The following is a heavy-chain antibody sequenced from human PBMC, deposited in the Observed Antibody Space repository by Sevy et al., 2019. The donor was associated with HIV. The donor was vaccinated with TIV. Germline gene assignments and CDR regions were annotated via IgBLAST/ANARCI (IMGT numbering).Heavy chain of an antibody. CDR1: GFTFSNAW. CDR3: TTQVGATPNGYYYYGMDV. Sequence: GGSLRLSCAASGFTFSNAWMSWVRQAPGKGLEWVGRIKSKTDGGTTDHAAPVKGRFTISRDDSKNTLYLQMNSLKTEDTAVYYCTTQVGATPNGYYYYGMDVWGQGTTVTVSS. V-gene: IGHV3-15*01. J-gene: IGHJ6*02. CDR2: IKSKTDGGTT. D-gene: IGHD1-26*01.